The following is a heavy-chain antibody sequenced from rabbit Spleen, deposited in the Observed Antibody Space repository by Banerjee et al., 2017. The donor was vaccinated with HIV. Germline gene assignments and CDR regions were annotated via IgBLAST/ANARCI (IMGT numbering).Heavy chain of an antibody. D-gene: IGHD8-1*01. CDR1: GFSFSRAYD. CDR3: ARDTASSFSSYGMDL. CDR2: IDSGNSDFN. Sequence: QSLEESGGDLVKPGASLTLTCTASGFSFSRAYDMCWVRQAPGKGLEWIGCIDSGNSDFNYFATWAKGRFTISKTSSTTVTLQMTRLTAADTATYFCARDTASSFSSYGMDLWGPGTLVTVS. J-gene: IGHJ6*01. V-gene: IGHV1S40*01.